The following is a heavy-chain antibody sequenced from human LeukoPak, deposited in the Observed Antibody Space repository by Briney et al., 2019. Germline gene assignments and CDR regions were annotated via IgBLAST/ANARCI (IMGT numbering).Heavy chain of an antibody. Sequence: GGSLRLSCAASGFTFSSYWMHWVRQAPGKGLVWVSRINSDGSSTSYADSVKGRFTISRDNAKNTLYLQMNSLRAEDTAVYYCASPAGDYYDSSGYVGDAFDIWGQGTMVTVSS. CDR2: INSDGSST. CDR3: ASPAGDYYDSSGYVGDAFDI. D-gene: IGHD3-22*01. V-gene: IGHV3-74*01. J-gene: IGHJ3*02. CDR1: GFTFSSYW.